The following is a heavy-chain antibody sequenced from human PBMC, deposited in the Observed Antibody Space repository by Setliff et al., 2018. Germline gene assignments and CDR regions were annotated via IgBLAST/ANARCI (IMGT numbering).Heavy chain of an antibody. D-gene: IGHD2-15*01. CDR3: ARPPETDSGQFDY. CDR1: GYTFTSYA. CDR2: IIPSGGST. Sequence: ASVKVSCKASGYTFTSYAISGVRQAPGQGLEWMGGIIPSGGSTSYAQKFQGRVTMTRDTSTSTVYMELSSLRSEDTAVYYCARPPETDSGQFDYWGQGTLVTVSS. V-gene: IGHV1-46*01. J-gene: IGHJ4*02.